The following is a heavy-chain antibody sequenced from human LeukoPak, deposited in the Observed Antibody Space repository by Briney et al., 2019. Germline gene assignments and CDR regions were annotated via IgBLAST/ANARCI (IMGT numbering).Heavy chain of an antibody. CDR2: IDYSGST. CDR3: ARSRTTGLSGYMDV. Sequence: PSETLSLTCTVSGGSISSYYWSWIRQPPRKGLEWIGYIDYSGSTNYNPSLKSRVTISVGTSKNQFSHNLTSVTAADTAVYYCARSRTTGLSGYMDVWGKGTTVTVSS. D-gene: IGHD2-2*01. J-gene: IGHJ6*03. V-gene: IGHV4-59*08. CDR1: GGSISSYY.